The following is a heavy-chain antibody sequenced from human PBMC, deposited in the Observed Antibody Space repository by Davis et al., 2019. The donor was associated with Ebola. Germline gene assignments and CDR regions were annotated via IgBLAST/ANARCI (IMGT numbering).Heavy chain of an antibody. CDR2: IYYSGST. D-gene: IGHD3-10*01. V-gene: IGHV4-59*01. Sequence: PSETLSLTCTVSGGSISSYYWSWIRQPPGKGLEWIGYIYYSGSTNYNPSLKSRVTISVDTSKNQFSLKLSSVTAADTAVYYCARGTYYYGSGSYYNGYYYYYYGMDVWGQGTTVTVSS. J-gene: IGHJ6*02. CDR1: GGSISSYY. CDR3: ARGTYYYGSGSYYNGYYYYYYGMDV.